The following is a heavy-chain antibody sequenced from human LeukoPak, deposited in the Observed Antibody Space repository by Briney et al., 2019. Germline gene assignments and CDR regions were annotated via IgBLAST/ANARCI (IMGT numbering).Heavy chain of an antibody. CDR2: IYHSGST. CDR1: GGSISSGSYY. D-gene: IGHD3-10*01. J-gene: IGHJ5*02. V-gene: IGHV4-39*07. CDR3: ARGYYYGSGSYFNWFDP. Sequence: PSETLSLTCTVSGGSISSGSYYWGWIRQPPGKGLEWIGSIYHSGSTYYNPSLKSRVTISVDTSKNQFSLKLSSVTAADTAVYYCARGYYYGSGSYFNWFDPWGQGTLVTVSS.